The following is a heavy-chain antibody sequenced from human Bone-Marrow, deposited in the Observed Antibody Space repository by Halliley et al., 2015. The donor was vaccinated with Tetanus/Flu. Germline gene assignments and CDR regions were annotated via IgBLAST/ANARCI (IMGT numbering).Heavy chain of an antibody. V-gene: IGHV4-39*01. J-gene: IGHJ3*02. CDR1: GGSISSNSYY. Sequence: TLSLTCTVSGGSISSNSYYWGWVRQPPGKALEWIGNIFYSGVTYYNPSLKSRVTISVDTSKNQFSLKLNSVSAADTAVYYCARAVRIWETILNRGAFDIWGQGTMVTVSS. CDR3: ARAVRIWETILNRGAFDI. D-gene: IGHD3-3*01. CDR2: IFYSGVT.